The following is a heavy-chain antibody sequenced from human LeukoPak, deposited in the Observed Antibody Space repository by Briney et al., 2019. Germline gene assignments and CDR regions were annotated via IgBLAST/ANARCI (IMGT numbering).Heavy chain of an antibody. Sequence: SETLSLTCSLSGDPIESYYWTWMRQPRGKGPEWSGYMYNSGPPKYNPSLKSRVTISGDTTKNVFSLNLQSVAAAGSGIYFCAALPYTTAWREYWGQGALVTVSS. CDR1: GDPIESYY. CDR2: MYNSGPP. J-gene: IGHJ4*02. CDR3: AALPYTTAWREY. D-gene: IGHD3-16*01. V-gene: IGHV4-59*13.